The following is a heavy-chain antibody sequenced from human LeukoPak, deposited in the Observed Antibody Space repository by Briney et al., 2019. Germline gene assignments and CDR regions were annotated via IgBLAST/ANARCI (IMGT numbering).Heavy chain of an antibody. J-gene: IGHJ4*02. CDR2: ISLDGSET. D-gene: IGHD3-10*01. Sequence: PGGSLRLSCAASGFTFNQYWMHWVRQGSGKGLAWVSRISLDGSETDYADSVKGRFTVSRDNAKNTVCLQMNRLRVDDTAVYYCARGVYGNFDSWGQGILVTVSS. CDR1: GFTFNQYW. V-gene: IGHV3-74*01. CDR3: ARGVYGNFDS.